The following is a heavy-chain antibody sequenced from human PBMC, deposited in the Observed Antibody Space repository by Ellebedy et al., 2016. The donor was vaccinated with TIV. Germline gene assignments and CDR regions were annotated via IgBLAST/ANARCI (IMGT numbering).Heavy chain of an antibody. CDR1: GGTFSSYA. Sequence: SVKVSCXASGGTFSSYAINWVRQAPGQGLEWMGGIIPIFGAANYAQKFQGRVTITADESTSTAYMELSSLRSEDTAVYYCARVKAPHDYGFEFWYWGQGTLVTVSS. J-gene: IGHJ4*02. D-gene: IGHD4-17*01. V-gene: IGHV1-69*13. CDR3: ARVKAPHDYGFEFWY. CDR2: IIPIFGAA.